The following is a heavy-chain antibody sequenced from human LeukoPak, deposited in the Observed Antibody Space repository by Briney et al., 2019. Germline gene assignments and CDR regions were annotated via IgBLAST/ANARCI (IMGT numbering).Heavy chain of an antibody. V-gene: IGHV1-2*02. J-gene: IGHJ3*01. Sequence: ASVKVSCKASGYTFTGYYMHWVRQAPGQGLEWMGWINPNSGGTNYAQKFQGRVTMTRDTSISTAYMELSRLRSDDTAVYYCARAPYYDGSGSLRPNDAFDVWGQGTMVTVSS. CDR3: ARAPYYDGSGSLRPNDAFDV. D-gene: IGHD3-10*01. CDR1: GYTFTGYY. CDR2: INPNSGGT.